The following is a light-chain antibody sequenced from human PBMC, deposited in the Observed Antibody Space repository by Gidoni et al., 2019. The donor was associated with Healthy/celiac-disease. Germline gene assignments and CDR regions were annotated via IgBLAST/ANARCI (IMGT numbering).Light chain of an antibody. J-gene: IGKJ4*01. CDR3: QQYGSSPLT. V-gene: IGKV3-20*01. Sequence: IVLTQSPRTLSLSPGERATLSCRASQSVSSSYLAWYQQKPGQAPRLLIYGASSRATGVPDRFSGSGSGTDFTLTISRLEPEDFAVYYCQQYGSSPLTFGGGTKVEIK. CDR1: QSVSSSY. CDR2: GAS.